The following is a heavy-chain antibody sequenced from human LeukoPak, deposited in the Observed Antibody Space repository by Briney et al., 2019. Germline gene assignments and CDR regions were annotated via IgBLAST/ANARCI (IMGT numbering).Heavy chain of an antibody. Sequence: PSETLSLTCTVSGGSISSYYWSWIRQPPGKGLEWIGYIYYSGSTNYNPSLKSRVTISVDTSKNQFSLKLSSVTAADTAVYYCARVSPLLRFGESCFDYWGQGTLVTVSS. J-gene: IGHJ4*02. V-gene: IGHV4-59*01. CDR3: ARVSPLLRFGESCFDY. D-gene: IGHD3-10*01. CDR1: GGSISSYY. CDR2: IYYSGST.